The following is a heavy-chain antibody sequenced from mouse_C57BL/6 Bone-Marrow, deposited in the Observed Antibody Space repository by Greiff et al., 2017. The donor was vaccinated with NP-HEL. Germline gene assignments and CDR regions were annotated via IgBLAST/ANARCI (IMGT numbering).Heavy chain of an antibody. Sequence: QVQLKESGAELVRPGASVKLSCKASGYTFTDYYINWVKQRPGQGLEWIARIYPGSGNTYYNEKFKGKATLTAEKSSSTAYMQLSSLTSEDSAVYFCARLPIYYDYDDYAMDYWGQGTSVTVSS. CDR2: IYPGSGNT. CDR1: GYTFTDYY. J-gene: IGHJ4*01. V-gene: IGHV1-76*01. CDR3: ARLPIYYDYDDYAMDY. D-gene: IGHD2-4*01.